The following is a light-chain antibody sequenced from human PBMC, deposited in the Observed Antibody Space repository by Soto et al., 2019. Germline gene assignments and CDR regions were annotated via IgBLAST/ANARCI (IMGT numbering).Light chain of an antibody. CDR3: SSFTDTGTVM. CDR2: DVS. J-gene: IGLJ3*02. V-gene: IGLV2-14*03. CDR1: NSDVGAYHS. Sequence: QSALTQPASVSGSPGQSFTIPCTGSNSDVGAYHSVSWYQQHPGKAPKLIIFDVSNRPSGVSNRFSGSKSGNTASLTISGLQAEDEADYYCSSFTDTGTVMFGGGTKVTVL.